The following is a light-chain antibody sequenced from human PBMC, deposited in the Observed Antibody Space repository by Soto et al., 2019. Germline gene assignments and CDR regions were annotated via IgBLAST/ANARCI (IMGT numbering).Light chain of an antibody. CDR3: QQSHSSSPFT. CDR2: SAV. Sequence: DIQMTQSPSSLSASVGDRVSITCRTSQTISSHLNWYQQKTGRAPKLLIYSAVYLETGVPSRFSGSGSATDFTLTISSLQPEDVATYYCQQSHSSSPFTFGPGTRVEIK. V-gene: IGKV1-39*01. J-gene: IGKJ3*01. CDR1: QTISSH.